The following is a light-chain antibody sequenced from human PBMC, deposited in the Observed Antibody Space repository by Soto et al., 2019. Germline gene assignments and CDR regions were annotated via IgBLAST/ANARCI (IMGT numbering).Light chain of an antibody. Sequence: DFQMTQSPSSVSASVGDRVTITCRASQGISSWLAWYQQKPGKGPNLLIHTGSSLQSGVPSRLSGSGSGTDFTLTISSLQPEDFATYYCQQANSFPRTFGGGTKVEIK. CDR3: QQANSFPRT. CDR1: QGISSW. V-gene: IGKV1-12*01. CDR2: TGS. J-gene: IGKJ4*01.